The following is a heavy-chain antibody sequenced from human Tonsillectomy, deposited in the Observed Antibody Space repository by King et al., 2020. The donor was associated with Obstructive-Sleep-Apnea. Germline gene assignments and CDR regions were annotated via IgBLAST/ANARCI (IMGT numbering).Heavy chain of an antibody. Sequence: LVESGGGLVKPVGSLRLSCAASGFTFSSYSMNWVRQAPGKGLEWVLSMSSSMRYIYYAELGKGRFTISRDNAKNSQYLQINGLRAEDTAVYFCARDLRIGDIVVVVAEENWFDPWGQGTLVTVSS. D-gene: IGHD2-15*01. CDR3: ARDLRIGDIVVVVAEENWFDP. V-gene: IGHV3-21*01. J-gene: IGHJ5*02. CDR1: GFTFSSYS. CDR2: MSSSMRYI.